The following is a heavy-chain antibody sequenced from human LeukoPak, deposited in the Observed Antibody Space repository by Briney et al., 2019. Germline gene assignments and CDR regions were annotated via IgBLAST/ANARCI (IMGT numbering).Heavy chain of an antibody. CDR2: INHSGST. CDR1: GGSFSGYY. D-gene: IGHD3-10*01. V-gene: IGHV4-34*01. CDR3: ARGGLIATYYYGSGSYRTPPDFDY. J-gene: IGHJ4*02. Sequence: SSETLSLTCAVYGGSFSGYYWSWIRQPPGKGLEWIGEINHSGSTNYNPSLKSRVTISVDTSKNQFSLKLSSVTAADTAVYYCARGGLIATYYYGSGSYRTPPDFDYWGQGTLVTVSS.